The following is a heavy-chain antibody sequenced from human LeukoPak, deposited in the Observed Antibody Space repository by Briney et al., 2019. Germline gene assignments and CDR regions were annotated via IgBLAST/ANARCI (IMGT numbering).Heavy chain of an antibody. CDR3: ARDWYFDL. J-gene: IGHJ2*01. CDR2: ISSSVSTI. CDR1: YY. Sequence: YYWGWIRQAPGKGLEWVSYISSSVSTIYYADSVKGRFTISRDNAKNSLYLQMNSLRGEDTAVYYCARDWYFDLWGRGTLATVSS. V-gene: IGHV3-11*01.